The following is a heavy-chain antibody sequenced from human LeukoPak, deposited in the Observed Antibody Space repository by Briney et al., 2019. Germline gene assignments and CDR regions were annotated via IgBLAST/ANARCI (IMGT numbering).Heavy chain of an antibody. CDR3: ARIPSSGWTKRLYYFDY. V-gene: IGHV1-2*02. D-gene: IGHD6-19*01. CDR2: INPNSGGT. J-gene: IGHJ4*02. CDR1: AYTFTGYY. Sequence: ASVKVSCTASAYTFTGYYMHRERQAPGQGIEWMGWINPNSGGTNYAQKFQVRVTMTRDTSISTTYMELSRLRSDDTAVYYCARIPSSGWTKRLYYFDYWGQGTLVTVSS.